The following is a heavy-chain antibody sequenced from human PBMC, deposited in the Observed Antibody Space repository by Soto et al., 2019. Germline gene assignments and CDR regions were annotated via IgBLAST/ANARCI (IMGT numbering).Heavy chain of an antibody. V-gene: IGHV3-9*01. Sequence: EVQLVESGGGLVHPGRALRLSCAAYGFTFDAYAMHWVRQSPGKGLEWDSGISWNSGSIGYADSVKGRFTISRDNAQNSLELQMNSLRAEDTALYYCEKEGVGVAPWGPGTLVTVSS. J-gene: IGHJ5*02. D-gene: IGHD2-8*01. CDR3: EKEGVGVAP. CDR1: GFTFDAYA. CDR2: ISWNSGSI.